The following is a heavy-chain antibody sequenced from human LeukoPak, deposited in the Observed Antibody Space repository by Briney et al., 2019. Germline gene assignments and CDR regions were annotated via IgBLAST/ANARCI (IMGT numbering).Heavy chain of an antibody. J-gene: IGHJ5*02. V-gene: IGHV1-69*06. D-gene: IGHD2-2*01. CDR1: GGTFSSYA. CDR2: IIPIFGTA. CDR3: ARGCNSTSCYDRRRWFDP. Sequence: ASVKVSCKASGGTFSSYAISWVRQAPGQGLEWMGGIIPIFGTANYAQKFQGRVTITADKSTSTAYMELSSLRSEDTAVYYCARGCNSTSCYDRRRWFDPWGQGTLVTVSS.